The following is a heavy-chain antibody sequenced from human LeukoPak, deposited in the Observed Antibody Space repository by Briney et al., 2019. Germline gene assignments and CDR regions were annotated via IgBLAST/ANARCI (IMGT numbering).Heavy chain of an antibody. CDR1: GYTFTDYY. D-gene: IGHD5-24*01. J-gene: IGHJ4*02. CDR3: ARDMRWLGSH. Sequence: ASVKVSCKASGYTFTDYYVHWVRQAPGQGLEWMGWINPNSGGTNFAQKFQGRVTMTRDTSISTAYMEMSRLRSDDTAVYYCARDMRWLGSHWGQGTPVTVSS. CDR2: INPNSGGT. V-gene: IGHV1-2*02.